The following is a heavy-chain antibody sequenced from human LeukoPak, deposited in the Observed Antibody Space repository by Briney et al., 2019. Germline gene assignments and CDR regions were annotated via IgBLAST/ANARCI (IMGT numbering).Heavy chain of an antibody. CDR2: IYSGTTT. CDR3: ARSVVVIANDAFDI. Sequence: TGGSLRLSCAVSGFTVSTTYMSWIRQAPGEGLKWVSVIYSGTTTYYADSVKGRFTISRDNSKNTLYLQMNSLRAEDTAVYYCARSVVVIANDAFDIWGQGIMVTVSS. D-gene: IGHD2-21*01. V-gene: IGHV3-53*01. J-gene: IGHJ3*02. CDR1: GFTVSTTY.